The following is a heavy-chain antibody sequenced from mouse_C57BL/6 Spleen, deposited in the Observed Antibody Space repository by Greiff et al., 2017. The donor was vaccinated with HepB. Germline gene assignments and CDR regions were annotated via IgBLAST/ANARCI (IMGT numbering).Heavy chain of an antibody. CDR1: GYSITSDY. V-gene: IGHV3-8*01. CDR3: ARYSYYGSSYPHWYFDV. CDR2: ISYSGST. D-gene: IGHD1-1*01. Sequence: EVQLQESGPGLAKPSQTLSLTCSVTGYSITSDYWNWIRKFPGYKLEYMGYISYSGSTYYNPSLKSRISITRDTSKNQYYLQLNSVTTEDTATYYCARYSYYGSSYPHWYFDVWGTGTTVTVSS. J-gene: IGHJ1*03.